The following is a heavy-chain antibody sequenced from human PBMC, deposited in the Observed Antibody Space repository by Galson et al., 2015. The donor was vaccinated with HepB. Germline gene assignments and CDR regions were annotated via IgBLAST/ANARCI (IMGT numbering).Heavy chain of an antibody. V-gene: IGHV1-18*01. Sequence: SVKVSCKASGYTFTSYGISWVRQAPGQGLEWMGWISAYNGNTNYAQKLQGRVTMTTDTSTSTAYMELRSLRSDDTAVYYCARDPDPGGDYYYYGMDVWGQGTTVTVSS. CDR3: ARDPDPGGDYYYYGMDV. D-gene: IGHD1-14*01. CDR2: ISAYNGNT. CDR1: GYTFTSYG. J-gene: IGHJ6*02.